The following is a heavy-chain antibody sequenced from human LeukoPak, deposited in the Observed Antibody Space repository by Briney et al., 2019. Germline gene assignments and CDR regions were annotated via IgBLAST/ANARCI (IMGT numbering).Heavy chain of an antibody. CDR2: INPNSGGT. Sequence: GASVKVSCKASGYTFTGYYMHWVRQAPGQGLEWMGWINPNSGGTNYAQKFQGRVTMTRDTSISTAYMELSRLRSDDAAVYYCARGRLTMVRGPLASWGQGTLVTVSS. J-gene: IGHJ5*02. CDR3: ARGRLTMVRGPLAS. V-gene: IGHV1-2*02. D-gene: IGHD3-10*01. CDR1: GYTFTGYY.